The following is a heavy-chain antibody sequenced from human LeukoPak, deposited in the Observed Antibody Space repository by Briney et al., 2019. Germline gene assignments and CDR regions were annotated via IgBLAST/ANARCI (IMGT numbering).Heavy chain of an antibody. Sequence: GGSLRLSCAASGFTVSSNYMSWARQAPGKGPEWVTVIYSGGNTYYADSVRGRFTISRDNSKNTLYLQMNSLRAEDTAVYYCARLIAAAGRLYFDYWGQGTLVTVSS. J-gene: IGHJ4*02. CDR3: ARLIAAAGRLYFDY. V-gene: IGHV3-53*01. CDR2: IYSGGNT. D-gene: IGHD6-13*01. CDR1: GFTVSSNY.